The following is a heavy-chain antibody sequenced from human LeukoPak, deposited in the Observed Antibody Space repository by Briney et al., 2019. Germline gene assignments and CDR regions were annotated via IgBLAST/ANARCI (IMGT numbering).Heavy chain of an antibody. J-gene: IGHJ4*02. V-gene: IGHV4-34*01. CDR3: ARVDTAMVFDY. D-gene: IGHD5-18*01. Sequence: PSEPLSLPCAVYGGSFRGYYWSWIRQPPGKGLEWIGEINHSGSTNYNPSLKSGVTISVDTSKNQFSLKLSSVTAADTAVYYCARVDTAMVFDYWGQGTLVTVSS. CDR2: INHSGST. CDR1: GGSFRGYY.